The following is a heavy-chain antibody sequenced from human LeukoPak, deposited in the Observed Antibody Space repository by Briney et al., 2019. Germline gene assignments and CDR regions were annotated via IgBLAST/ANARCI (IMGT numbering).Heavy chain of an antibody. D-gene: IGHD3-16*01. J-gene: IGHJ4*02. CDR3: ARVSRSDGGGFDY. V-gene: IGHV3-11*01. CDR1: GFTFSDSY. Sequence: GGSLRLSCVASGFTFSDSYMSWLRQAPGKGLEWVSYISSSGSNINDADSVKGRLIISRDNAKNSLYLQMNSLRAEDTAVYYCARVSRSDGGGFDYWGQGTLVTVSS. CDR2: ISSSGSNI.